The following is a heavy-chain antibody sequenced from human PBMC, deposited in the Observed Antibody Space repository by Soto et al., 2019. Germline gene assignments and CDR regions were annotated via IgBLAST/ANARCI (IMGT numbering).Heavy chain of an antibody. CDR3: SRLNGYCVSTGCHGYYGMDV. D-gene: IGHD2-2*03. CDR2: IYSTENT. CDR1: GGSVSSNSYS. J-gene: IGHJ6*02. Sequence: PSETLSLTCTVSGGSVSSNSYSWGWIRQSPGKGLERIGIIYSTENTYYHPSLLSQVTISADTSMNEFSLRLSSVTAADTAVYYCSRLNGYCVSTGCHGYYGMDVWGQGTTVTVSS. V-gene: IGHV4-39*01.